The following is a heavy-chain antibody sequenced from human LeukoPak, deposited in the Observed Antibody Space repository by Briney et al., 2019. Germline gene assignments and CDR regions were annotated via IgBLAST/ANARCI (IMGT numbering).Heavy chain of an antibody. CDR2: INHSGST. V-gene: IGHV4-34*01. Sequence: SETLSLTCAVYGGSFSGYYWCWIRQPPGKGLEWIGEINHSGSTNYNPSLKSRVTISVDTSKNQFSLKLSSVTAADTAVYYCARGRRDGYNYRYNWFAPWGQGTLVTVSS. CDR3: ARGRRDGYNYRYNWFAP. J-gene: IGHJ5*02. CDR1: GGSFSGYY. D-gene: IGHD5-24*01.